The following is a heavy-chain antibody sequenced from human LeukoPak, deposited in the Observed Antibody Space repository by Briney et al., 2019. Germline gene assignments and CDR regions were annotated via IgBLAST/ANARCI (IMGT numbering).Heavy chain of an antibody. Sequence: GGSLRLSCAASGFTFTSTSMNWVREAPGKGLEWISYISSSSRTVHYADSVKGRFTISRDNAKNSLYLQMNSLRDEDTAVYYCARARDGSYDYWGQGTLVTVSS. CDR2: ISSSSRTV. D-gene: IGHD1-26*01. V-gene: IGHV3-48*02. CDR1: GFTFTSTS. CDR3: ARARDGSYDY. J-gene: IGHJ4*02.